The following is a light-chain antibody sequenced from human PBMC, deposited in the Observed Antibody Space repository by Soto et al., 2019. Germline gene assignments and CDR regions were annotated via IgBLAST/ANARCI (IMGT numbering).Light chain of an antibody. CDR2: EVS. CDR3: SSYTSSSTVV. Sequence: QSALTQPASVSGSPGQSITISCTGTSSDVGGYKYVSWYQQHPGKAPKLMISEVSNRPSGVSNRFSGSKSGNTASLTISGLQAEDEADYYCSSYTSSSTVVFGGGTKVTVL. CDR1: SSDVGGYKY. J-gene: IGLJ2*01. V-gene: IGLV2-14*01.